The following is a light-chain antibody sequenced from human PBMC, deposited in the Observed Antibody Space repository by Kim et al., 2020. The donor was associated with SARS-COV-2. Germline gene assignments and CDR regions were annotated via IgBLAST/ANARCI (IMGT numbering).Light chain of an antibody. J-gene: IGKJ1*01. V-gene: IGKV1-5*01. CDR2: DAS. CDR3: KQYNPSKT. Sequence: DIQLTQSPSTLSASVGDRVTITCRASQSISGWLAWYQQKPGKAPKLLIYDASNLESGVPSRLSGSGSGTDFTLTISNLQPDDFATYYCKQYNPSKTFGQGTKVDIK. CDR1: QSISGW.